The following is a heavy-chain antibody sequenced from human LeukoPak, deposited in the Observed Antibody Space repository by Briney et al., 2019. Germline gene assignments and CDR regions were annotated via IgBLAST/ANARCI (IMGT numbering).Heavy chain of an antibody. Sequence: RRASVKVSCKASGYTFTSYDINWVRQATGQGLEWMGWMNPNSGNTGYAQKFQGRVTMTRNTSISTAYIELSSLRSEDTAVYYCARGGDIVVVPAARNDYWGQGTLVTVSS. CDR2: MNPNSGNT. V-gene: IGHV1-8*01. CDR1: GYTFTSYD. J-gene: IGHJ4*02. D-gene: IGHD2-2*01. CDR3: ARGGDIVVVPAARNDY.